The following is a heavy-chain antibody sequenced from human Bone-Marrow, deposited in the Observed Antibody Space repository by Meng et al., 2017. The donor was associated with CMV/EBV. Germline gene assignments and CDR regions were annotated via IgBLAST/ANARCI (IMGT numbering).Heavy chain of an antibody. D-gene: IGHD2-2*01. Sequence: ASVKVSCKASGYTFTSYGISWVRQAPGQGLEWMGWISAYNGNTNYAQKLQGRVTMTRDTSISTAYMELSRLRSDDTAVYYCARGSGGMGYCSSTSCYPHWGQGTLVTVSS. CDR2: ISAYNGNT. V-gene: IGHV1-18*01. CDR3: ARGSGGMGYCSSTSCYPH. J-gene: IGHJ4*02. CDR1: GYTFTSYG.